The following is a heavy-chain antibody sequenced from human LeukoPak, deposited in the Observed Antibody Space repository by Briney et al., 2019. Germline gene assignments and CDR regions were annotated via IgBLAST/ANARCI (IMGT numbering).Heavy chain of an antibody. CDR3: AKDRVGITSPENWFDA. V-gene: IGHV3-23*01. CDR2: ISGNGDIP. J-gene: IGHJ5*02. D-gene: IGHD3-10*01. CDR1: GFTFSSYA. Sequence: SGGSLRLSCAASGFTFSSYAMNWVRQAPGKGLEWVSLISGNGDIPYYVDSVRGRFTISRDNSQNTLYLQMNSLRAEDTAIYYCAKDRVGITSPENWFDAWGQGTLVTVSS.